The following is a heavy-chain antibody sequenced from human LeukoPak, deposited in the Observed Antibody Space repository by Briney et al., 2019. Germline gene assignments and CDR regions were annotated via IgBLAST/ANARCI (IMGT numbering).Heavy chain of an antibody. J-gene: IGHJ1*01. CDR2: INPNSGAT. D-gene: IGHD3-9*01. CDR1: GYTFTDYF. Sequence: ASVKVSCKASGYTFTDYFMLWVRQAPGQGLEWMGWINPNSGATNYAQKFQGRVTMTRDTSTSTVYMELSSLRSEDTAVYYCARDNNGERYFDWLLKGGAEYFQHWGQGTLVTVSS. CDR3: ARDNNGERYFDWLLKGGAEYFQH. V-gene: IGHV1-2*02.